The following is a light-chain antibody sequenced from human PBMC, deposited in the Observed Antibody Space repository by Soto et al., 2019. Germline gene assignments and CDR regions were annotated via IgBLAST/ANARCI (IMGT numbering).Light chain of an antibody. CDR1: QGISNY. Sequence: DIQMTQSPSSLSASVGDRVTITCRASQGISNYLAWYQQKPGKVPKLLIYAASTLQSGVPSRFSGSGSGTDFTLTISILEPEYVATYCCQNYNSAPWTFGQGTKVEIK. CDR3: QNYNSAPWT. V-gene: IGKV1-27*01. J-gene: IGKJ1*01. CDR2: AAS.